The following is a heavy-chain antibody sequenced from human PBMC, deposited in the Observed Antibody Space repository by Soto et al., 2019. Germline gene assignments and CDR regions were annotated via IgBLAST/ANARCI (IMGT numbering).Heavy chain of an antibody. V-gene: IGHV1-2*04. D-gene: IGHD3-10*01. CDR1: GYTFTGYY. CDR3: ARGGSGIYYSPYYYYYGMDV. CDR2: INPNSGGT. Sequence: VTNSCKASGYTFTGYYMHWVRQAPGQGPEWMGWINPNSGGTNYAQKFQGWVAMTRDTSISTAYKELSRLRSDDTAVYYCARGGSGIYYSPYYYYYGMDVWGQGTTVTVSS. J-gene: IGHJ6*02.